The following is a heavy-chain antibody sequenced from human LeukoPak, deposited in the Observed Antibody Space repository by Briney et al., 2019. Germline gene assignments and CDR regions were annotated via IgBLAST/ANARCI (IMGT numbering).Heavy chain of an antibody. CDR3: ARRVRYFSQNDL. CDR2: IYYTGST. V-gene: IGHV4-59*08. J-gene: IGHJ4*02. CDR1: GGSISDYY. Sequence: PSETLSLTCTVPGGSISDYYWSWIRQPPGKGLEWVGYIYYTGSTNYNPSLRSRVTMSVDTSKNQFSLKLSSVTAADSAVYYCARRVRYFSQNDLWGQGTLVNVSS. D-gene: IGHD3-9*01.